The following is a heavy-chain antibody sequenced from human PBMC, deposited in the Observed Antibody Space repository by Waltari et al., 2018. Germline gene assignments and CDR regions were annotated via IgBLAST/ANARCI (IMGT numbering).Heavy chain of an antibody. Sequence: RSLRLSCAASGFTFSSYAMHWVRQAPGKGLEWVAVISYDGSNKYYADSVKGRFTISRDNSKNTLYLQMNSLRAEDTAVYYCARDTYCSGGSCYSVFDYWGQGTLVTVSS. CDR1: GFTFSSYA. CDR2: ISYDGSNK. V-gene: IGHV3-30-3*01. J-gene: IGHJ4*02. CDR3: ARDTYCSGGSCYSVFDY. D-gene: IGHD2-15*01.